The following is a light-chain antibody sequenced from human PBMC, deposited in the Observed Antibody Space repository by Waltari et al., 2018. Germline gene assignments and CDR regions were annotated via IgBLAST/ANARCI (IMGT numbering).Light chain of an antibody. J-gene: IGKJ5*01. CDR2: DAA. CDR3: QQYYSTPVT. Sequence: IQMTQSPSSLSASVGDIVTITCRASQNIRDSVAWYQEKPGKAPKLLLYDAASLEGGVPSRFSGSRYGTDFALTISSLQPEDFATYYCQQYYSTPVTFGQGTRLGIK. CDR1: QNIRDS. V-gene: IGKV1-NL1*01.